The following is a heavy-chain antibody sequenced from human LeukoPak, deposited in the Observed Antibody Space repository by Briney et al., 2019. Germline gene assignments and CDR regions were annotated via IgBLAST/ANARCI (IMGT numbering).Heavy chain of an antibody. CDR1: GFTFSSYG. CDR3: ARRSAAKDAFDI. CDR2: INSDGSST. D-gene: IGHD6-25*01. J-gene: IGHJ3*02. V-gene: IGHV3-74*01. Sequence: GGSLRLSCAASGFTFSSYGMSWVRQAPGKGLVWVSRINSDGSSTSYADPVKGRFTISRDNAKNTLYLQMNSLRAGDTAVYYCARRSAAKDAFDIWGRGTMVTVSS.